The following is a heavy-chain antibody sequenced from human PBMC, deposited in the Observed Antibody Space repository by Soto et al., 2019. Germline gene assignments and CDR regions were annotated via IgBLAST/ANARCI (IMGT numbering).Heavy chain of an antibody. CDR1: GFTFSSYS. D-gene: IGHD5-12*01. CDR3: ASPGVATILSALDI. J-gene: IGHJ3*02. Sequence: GGSLRLSCAASGFTFSSYSMNWVRQAPGKGLEWVSYISSRSSTIYYADSVKGRFTISRDNAKNSLYLQMNSLRAEDTAVYYCASPGVATILSALDIWGQGTMVTVSS. V-gene: IGHV3-48*01. CDR2: ISSRSSTI.